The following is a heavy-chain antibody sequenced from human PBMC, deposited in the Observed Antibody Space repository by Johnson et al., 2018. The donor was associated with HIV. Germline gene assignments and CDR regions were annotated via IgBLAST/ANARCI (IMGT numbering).Heavy chain of an antibody. CDR3: ARVNYDSSGSFDI. CDR2: ISYDGRSK. Sequence: QELLVESGGGLVQPGGSLRLSCAASGFTFSSYWMSWVRQAPGKGLEWVAVISYDGRSKYYADSVRGRLTISRDNSKNTVYLQMNSLRIEDTAVYYCARVNYDSSGSFDIWGQGTMVTVSS. V-gene: IGHV3-30*03. CDR1: GFTFSSYW. D-gene: IGHD3-22*01. J-gene: IGHJ3*02.